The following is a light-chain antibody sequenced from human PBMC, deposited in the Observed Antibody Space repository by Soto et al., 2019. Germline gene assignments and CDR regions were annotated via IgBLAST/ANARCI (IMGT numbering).Light chain of an antibody. V-gene: IGKV1-39*01. J-gene: IGKJ3*01. CDR2: AAS. Sequence: DFQMTQSPSSLSASVGDRVTISCRASQDIGTFLNWYQQKPGKPPNLLIYAASNLLSGVSSRFSGSGSGTDFTLTIRSLQPEDFADYYCQQSYSTPQITFGPGTKVDMK. CDR1: QDIGTF. CDR3: QQSYSTPQIT.